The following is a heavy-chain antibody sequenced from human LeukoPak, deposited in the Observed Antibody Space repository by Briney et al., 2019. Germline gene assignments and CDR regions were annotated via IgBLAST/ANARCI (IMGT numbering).Heavy chain of an antibody. J-gene: IGHJ3*02. CDR1: GFTFSDHY. Sequence: GGSLRLSCAVSGFTFSDHYMDWVRQAPGKGLEWVGRSRNKAYSYTTEYAASVKGRFTISGNDSKNSVYLQINSLKTEDTAVYYCARSYCTNGLCHAFDIWGQGTLVTVSS. D-gene: IGHD2-8*01. V-gene: IGHV3-72*01. CDR3: ARSYCTNGLCHAFDI. CDR2: SRNKAYSYTT.